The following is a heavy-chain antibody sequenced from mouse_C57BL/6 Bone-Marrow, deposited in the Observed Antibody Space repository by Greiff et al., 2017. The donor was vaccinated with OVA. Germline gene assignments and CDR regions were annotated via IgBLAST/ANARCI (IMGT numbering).Heavy chain of an antibody. V-gene: IGHV7-3*01. D-gene: IGHD2-4*01. J-gene: IGHJ1*03. Sequence: DVHLVESGGGLVQPGGSLSLSCAASGFTFTDYYMSWVRQPPGKALEWLGFIRNKANGYTTEYSASVKGRFTISRDNSQSILYLQMNALRAEDSATYYCARRSLIYYDYDWYFDVWGTGTTVTVSS. CDR1: GFTFTDYY. CDR3: ARRSLIYYDYDWYFDV. CDR2: IRNKANGYTT.